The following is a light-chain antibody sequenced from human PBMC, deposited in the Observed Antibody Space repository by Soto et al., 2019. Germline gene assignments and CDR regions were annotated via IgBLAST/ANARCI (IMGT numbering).Light chain of an antibody. Sequence: IVGARCPAALSVSRGERVTLSGRGSQSLTRNLAWYQHKPGQSPRLLLYAASTRATGIPARFSGSGSGADFTLTISRLEPEDFAVYFCQQYGNSPPGTFGQGTRLEI. V-gene: IGKV3-15*01. CDR1: QSLTRN. CDR3: QQYGNSPPGT. J-gene: IGKJ5*01. CDR2: AAS.